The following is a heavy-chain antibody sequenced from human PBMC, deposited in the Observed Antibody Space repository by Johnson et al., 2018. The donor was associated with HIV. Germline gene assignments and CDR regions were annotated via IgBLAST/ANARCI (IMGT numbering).Heavy chain of an antibody. V-gene: IGHV3-15*01. J-gene: IGHJ3*01. CDR3: TTEGLYNWNS. CDR2: MKSKTDGGTT. D-gene: IGHD1-7*01. CDR1: GFTFSNAW. Sequence: VQLVESGGGLVKPGGSLRLSCAASGFTFSNAWMSWVRQAPGKGLEWVGGMKSKTDGGTTDDAAPVKGRCTISRDDAKNTLYLQMNSLKTEDTAVYYCTTEGLYNWNSWGQGTMVTVSS.